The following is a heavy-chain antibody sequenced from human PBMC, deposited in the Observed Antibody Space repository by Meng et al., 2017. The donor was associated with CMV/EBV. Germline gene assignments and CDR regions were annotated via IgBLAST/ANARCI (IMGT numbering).Heavy chain of an antibody. J-gene: IGHJ4*02. D-gene: IGHD6-19*01. CDR3: ARDLWRIIAVAEGGGDF. CDR2: ISYDGSNK. V-gene: IGHV3-30*04. CDR1: GFTFSSYA. Sequence: GESLKISCAASGFTFSSYAMHWVRQAPGKGLEWVAVISYDGSNKYYADSVKGRFTISRDNSKNTLYLQMNSLRAEDTAVYYCARDLWRIIAVAEGGGDFWGLGTLVTVSS.